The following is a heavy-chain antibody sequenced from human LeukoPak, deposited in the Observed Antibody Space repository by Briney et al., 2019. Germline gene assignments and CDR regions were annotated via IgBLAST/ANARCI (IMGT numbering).Heavy chain of an antibody. D-gene: IGHD6-13*01. CDR1: GGSISSHY. V-gene: IGHV4-59*08. CDR2: IYYSGST. CDR3: ATRVYSSSWYSY. J-gene: IGHJ4*02. Sequence: SETLSLTCTVSGGSISSHYWSWIRQPPGKGLEWIGYIYYSGSTYYNPSLKSRVTISVDTSKNQFSLKLSSVTAADTAVYYCATRVYSSSWYSYWGQGTLVTVSS.